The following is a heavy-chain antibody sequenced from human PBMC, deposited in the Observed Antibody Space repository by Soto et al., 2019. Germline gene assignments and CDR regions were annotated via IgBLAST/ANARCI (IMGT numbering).Heavy chain of an antibody. CDR3: ARALGWGMGYFDY. CDR2: IYHSGST. D-gene: IGHD7-27*01. J-gene: IGHJ4*02. Sequence: PSETLSLTCAVSGGSISSGGYSWSWIRQPPGKGLECIGYIYHSGSTYYNPSLKSRVTISVDRSKNQLSLKLSSVTAADTAVYYCARALGWGMGYFDYWGQGTLVTVSS. V-gene: IGHV4-30-2*01. CDR1: GGSISSGGYS.